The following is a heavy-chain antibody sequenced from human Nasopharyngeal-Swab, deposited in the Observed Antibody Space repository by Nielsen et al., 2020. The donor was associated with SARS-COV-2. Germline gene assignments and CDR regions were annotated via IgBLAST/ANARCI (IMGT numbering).Heavy chain of an antibody. CDR2: INTNTGNP. CDR3: AREGDASVPGTLFDY. D-gene: IGHD6-19*01. V-gene: IGHV7-4-1*02. Sequence: ASVKVSCKASGYTFTNYALNWVRQAPGQGLEWMGWINTNTGNPTYAQGFTGRFVFSLDTPVSTAYLQISGLKSEDTAVYRCAREGDASVPGTLFDYWGQGTQVTVSS. J-gene: IGHJ4*02. CDR1: GYTFTNYA.